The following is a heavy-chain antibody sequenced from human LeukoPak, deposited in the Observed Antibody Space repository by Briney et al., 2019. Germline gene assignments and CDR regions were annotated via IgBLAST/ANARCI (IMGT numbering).Heavy chain of an antibody. V-gene: IGHV1-46*01. Sequence: ASVKVSCKASGYTFTSSYIHWVRQAPGQGLEWMGIINPSGGSTSYAQKFQGRVTMTRDTSTTTVYMELSSLRSEDTAVYYCARDPYGSGSYGGQGTLVTVSS. D-gene: IGHD3-10*01. J-gene: IGHJ4*02. CDR2: INPSGGST. CDR1: GYTFTSSY. CDR3: ARDPYGSGSY.